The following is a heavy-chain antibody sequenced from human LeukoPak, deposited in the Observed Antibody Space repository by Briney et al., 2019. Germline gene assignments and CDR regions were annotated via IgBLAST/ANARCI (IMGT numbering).Heavy chain of an antibody. J-gene: IGHJ1*01. V-gene: IGHV4-61*02. CDR3: AREAGEWVNVMQAEYFQP. D-gene: IGHD3-16*01. Sequence: ASETLSLTCAVSGDSIDSGIYYWSWIRQPAGKGLEWIGRIYTSGSTNYTPSLKARVTISLDTSKNQFSLRLNSVTAADTAVYYCAREAGEWVNVMQAEYFQPWGQGTLVTVSS. CDR2: IYTSGST. CDR1: GDSIDSGIYY.